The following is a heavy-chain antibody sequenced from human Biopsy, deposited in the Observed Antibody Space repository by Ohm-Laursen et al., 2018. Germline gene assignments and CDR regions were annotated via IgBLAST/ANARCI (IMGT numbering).Heavy chain of an antibody. CDR2: IWYDGTNE. J-gene: IGHJ2*01. CDR3: ARGLSSGWYGYFDV. V-gene: IGHV3-33*04. CDR1: GFTFGRYA. Sequence: SLRLSCSATGFTFGRYAMHWVRQAPGKGLEWISLIWYDGTNEDYADSVKGRFTISRDNSKNTLYLQINTLTLEDTAFYYCARGLSSGWYGYFDVWGRGTLVTVSS. D-gene: IGHD6-19*01.